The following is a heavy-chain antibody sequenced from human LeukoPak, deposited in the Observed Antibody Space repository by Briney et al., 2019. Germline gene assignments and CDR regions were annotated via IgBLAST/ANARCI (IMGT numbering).Heavy chain of an antibody. CDR3: ARDERGIVGTTWGYTFDM. D-gene: IGHD1-26*01. CDR1: GGSMTSGDYF. Sequence: SETLSLTCTVSGGSMTSGDYFWSWIRQPPGKGLEWIGYIYNSGSTYYNPSLKSRVTISLDTSKNQFSLRLSSVTAADTAVYYCARDERGIVGTTWGYTFDMWGQGTMVTVSS. V-gene: IGHV4-30-4*01. CDR2: IYNSGST. J-gene: IGHJ3*02.